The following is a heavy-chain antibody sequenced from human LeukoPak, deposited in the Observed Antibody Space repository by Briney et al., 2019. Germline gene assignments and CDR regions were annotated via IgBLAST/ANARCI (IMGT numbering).Heavy chain of an antibody. Sequence: GESLKISCKGSGYSFTSYWIGWVRQMPGKGLEWMGIIYPGDSDTRYSPSFQGQVTISADKSNSTAYLQWSSLKASDTAMYYCARSPGIQLWSITANYFDYWGQGTLVTVSS. D-gene: IGHD5-18*01. CDR1: GYSFTSYW. CDR2: IYPGDSDT. V-gene: IGHV5-51*01. J-gene: IGHJ4*02. CDR3: ARSPGIQLWSITANYFDY.